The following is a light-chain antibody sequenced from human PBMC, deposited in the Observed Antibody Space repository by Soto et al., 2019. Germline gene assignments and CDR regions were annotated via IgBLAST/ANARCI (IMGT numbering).Light chain of an antibody. Sequence: QPVLTQPPSASGTPGQRVTISCSGSSSNIGSNYVYWYQQLPGTAPKLLIYRNNQRPSGVPDRFSGSKSGTSASLAISGLWSEDEADYYCAAWDDSLSGPNWVFGGGTKLTVL. CDR2: RNN. CDR3: AAWDDSLSGPNWV. V-gene: IGLV1-47*03. CDR1: SSNIGSNY. J-gene: IGLJ3*02.